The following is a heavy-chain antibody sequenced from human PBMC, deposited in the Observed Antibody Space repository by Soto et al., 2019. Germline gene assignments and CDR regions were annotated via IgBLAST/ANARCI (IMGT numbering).Heavy chain of an antibody. CDR1: GFTFSSYG. CDR3: AKAGIQPNYYYYGMDV. CDR2: ISYDGSNK. J-gene: IGHJ6*02. V-gene: IGHV3-30*18. D-gene: IGHD5-18*01. Sequence: GGSLRLSCAASGFTFSSYGMHWVRQAPGKGLEWVAVISYDGSNKYYADSVKGRFTISRDNSKNTLYLQMNSLRAEDTAVYYCAKAGIQPNYYYYGMDVWGQGTTVTVSS.